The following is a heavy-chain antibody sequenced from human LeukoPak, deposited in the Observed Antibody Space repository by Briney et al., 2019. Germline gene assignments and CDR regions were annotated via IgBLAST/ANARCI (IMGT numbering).Heavy chain of an antibody. D-gene: IGHD1-26*01. CDR2: IYYSGST. J-gene: IGHJ5*02. CDR3: ARQTGSSQIVAATTRFDP. Sequence: SETLSLTCTVSGGSISSYYWGWIRQTPGKGLEWIGSIYYSGSTYYNPSLRSRVTISVDTSKNQFSLNLSSVTAADTAVYYCARQTGSSQIVAATTRFDPWGQGTLVTVSS. V-gene: IGHV4-39*01. CDR1: GGSISSYY.